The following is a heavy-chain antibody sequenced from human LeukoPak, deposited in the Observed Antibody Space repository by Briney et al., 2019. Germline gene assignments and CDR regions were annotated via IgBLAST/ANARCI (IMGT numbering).Heavy chain of an antibody. CDR3: ARELRLNHYFDY. V-gene: IGHV3-23*01. CDR2: VGGSGGST. Sequence: GGSLRLSCAASGFTFDTYALSWDRLAPGKGLEWVSGVGGSGGSTYYADSVKGRFTISRDKSNNTLYLDMTSLTAEDTAVYYCARELRLNHYFDYWGQGARVTVSS. J-gene: IGHJ4*02. CDR1: GFTFDTYA. D-gene: IGHD3-3*01.